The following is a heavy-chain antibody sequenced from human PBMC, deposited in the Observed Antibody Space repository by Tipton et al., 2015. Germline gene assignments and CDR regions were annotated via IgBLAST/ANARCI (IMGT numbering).Heavy chain of an antibody. CDR3: ARHVSFYYDTHGSDALDI. Sequence: QLVQSGAEVKKPGESLKISCQGSGYSFTSYWIGWVRQMPGKGLEWMGIINPDDSDTKYSPSFQGQVTISADKSISTAYLHWSSLKASDTAMYYCARHVSFYYDTHGSDALDIWAQGTMVTVSS. D-gene: IGHD3-22*01. J-gene: IGHJ3*02. CDR2: INPDDSDT. V-gene: IGHV5-51*01. CDR1: GYSFTSYW.